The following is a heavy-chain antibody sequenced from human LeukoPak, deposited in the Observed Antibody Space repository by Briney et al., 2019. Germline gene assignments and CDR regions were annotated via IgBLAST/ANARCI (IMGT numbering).Heavy chain of an antibody. CDR2: IYYTGST. V-gene: IGHV4-59*01. CDR1: GGSISSYY. D-gene: IGHD4-17*01. CDR3: VRSKSGTYGWFDP. Sequence: SETLSLTCTVSGGSISSYYWSWIRQPPGKGLEWIGYIYYTGSTNYNPSLKSRVIISVDTSKNQFSLKVSSVTAADTAVYYCVRSKSGTYGWFDPWGQGTLVTVSS. J-gene: IGHJ5*02.